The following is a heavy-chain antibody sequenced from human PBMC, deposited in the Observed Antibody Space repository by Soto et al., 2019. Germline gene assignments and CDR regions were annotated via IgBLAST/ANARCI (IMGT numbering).Heavy chain of an antibody. CDR2: IYYSGST. Sequence: PSETLSLTCTVSGGSISSSSYYWGWIRQPPGKGLEWIGSIYYSGSTYYNPSLKSRVTISVDTSKNQFSLKLSSVTAADTAVYYCARALVVTAFNDYYGMHVWGQGTTVT. D-gene: IGHD2-21*02. V-gene: IGHV4-39*01. CDR3: ARALVVTAFNDYYGMHV. CDR1: GGSISSSSYY. J-gene: IGHJ6*02.